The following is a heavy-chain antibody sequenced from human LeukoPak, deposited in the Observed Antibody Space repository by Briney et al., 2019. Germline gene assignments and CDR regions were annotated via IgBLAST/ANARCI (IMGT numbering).Heavy chain of an antibody. V-gene: IGHV4-38-2*02. CDR1: GYSISSDYY. CDR3: ARHGLEPYYFDY. J-gene: IGHJ4*02. CDR2: IYHSGST. Sequence: SETLSLTCTVSGYSISSDYYWGWIRQPPGKGLEWIGSIYHSGSTYYNPSLKSRLTISVDTSKNQFSLKLSSVTAADTAVYYCARHGLEPYYFDYWGQGTLVTVSS. D-gene: IGHD1-1*01.